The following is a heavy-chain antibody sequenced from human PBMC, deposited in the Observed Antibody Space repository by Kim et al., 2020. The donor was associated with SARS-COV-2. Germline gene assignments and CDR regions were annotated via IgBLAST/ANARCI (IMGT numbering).Heavy chain of an antibody. J-gene: IGHJ5*02. V-gene: IGHV3-30*05. Sequence: ACSVQGRFTIARDNSKNTLYLQKNRLRAEGTAVYYCAGGYSYGPGGWFDPWGQGTLVTVSS. CDR3: AGGYSYGPGGWFDP. D-gene: IGHD5-18*01.